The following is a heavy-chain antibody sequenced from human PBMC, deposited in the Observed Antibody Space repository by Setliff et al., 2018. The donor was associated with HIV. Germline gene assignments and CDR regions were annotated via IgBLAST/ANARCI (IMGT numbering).Heavy chain of an antibody. J-gene: IGHJ4*02. Sequence: SETLSLTCAVSGGSFSGDFWTWIRQAPGKGLEWIGEIHHTGRTDYNPSLKGRVTISVDTSKSQFTLRLHSVTAADTAVYYCAIAPLESMMTTANYFDSWGQGTLGTVS. CDR1: GGSFSGDF. CDR2: IHHTGRT. D-gene: IGHD4-17*01. CDR3: AIAPLESMMTTANYFDS. V-gene: IGHV4-34*01.